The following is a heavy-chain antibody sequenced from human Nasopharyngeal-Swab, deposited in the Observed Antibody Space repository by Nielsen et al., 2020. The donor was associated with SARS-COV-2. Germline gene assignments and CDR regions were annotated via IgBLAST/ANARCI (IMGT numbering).Heavy chain of an antibody. CDR1: GFTFSDYY. Sequence: GESLKISCAASGFTFSDYYMSWVRQAPGKGLEWVSVISGDSDSTYYTDSVRGRFTISRDNSKNTVNLQMNSLRAEDTAIYYCAKDRDSGDDSDDYYHYYGMDVWGQGTTVTVSS. D-gene: IGHD5-12*01. J-gene: IGHJ6*02. V-gene: IGHV3-23*01. CDR3: AKDRDSGDDSDDYYHYYGMDV. CDR2: ISGDSDST.